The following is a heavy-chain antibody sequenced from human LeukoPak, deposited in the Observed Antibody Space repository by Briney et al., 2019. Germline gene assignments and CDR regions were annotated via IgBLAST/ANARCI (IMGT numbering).Heavy chain of an antibody. D-gene: IGHD3-22*01. V-gene: IGHV4-34*01. J-gene: IGHJ4*02. Sequence: SETLSLTCAVYGGSFNGYYWSWIRQPPGKGLEWIGEINHSGSTNYNPSLKSRVIVSIDTSKNQFSLKLSSVTAADTAVYYCARSDYYETSGYYLIDYWGQGTLVTVSS. CDR1: GGSFNGYY. CDR3: ARSDYYETSGYYLIDY. CDR2: INHSGST.